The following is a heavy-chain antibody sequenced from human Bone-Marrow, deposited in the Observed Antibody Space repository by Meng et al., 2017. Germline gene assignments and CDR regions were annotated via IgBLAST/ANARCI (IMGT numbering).Heavy chain of an antibody. CDR2: IYTSGST. D-gene: IGHD1-26*01. CDR3: AKLSGSYAAFDI. J-gene: IGHJ3*02. CDR1: GGSISSYY. V-gene: IGHV4-4*07. Sequence: ESLKISCTVSGGSISSYYWSWIRQPAGKGLEWIGRIYTSGSTNYNPSLKSRVTMSVDTSKNQFSLKLSSVTAADTAVYYCAKLSGSYAAFDIWGQGTMVTVSS.